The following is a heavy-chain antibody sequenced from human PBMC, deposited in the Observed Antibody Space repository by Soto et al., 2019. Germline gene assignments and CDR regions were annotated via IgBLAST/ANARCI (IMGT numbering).Heavy chain of an antibody. CDR3: ARRYSGSCFDY. CDR1: GFTFSTYA. CDR2: MTGSGDYT. D-gene: IGHD1-26*01. V-gene: IGHV3-23*01. J-gene: IGHJ4*02. Sequence: EVQLLESGGGVVQPGGSLRLSCAASGFTFSTYAMSWVRQAPGKGLECVSTMTGSGDYTYHADSVKGRFTISRDNSKNTLYLQMSSLRAEDTAVYFCARRYSGSCFDYWGQGTLVTVSS.